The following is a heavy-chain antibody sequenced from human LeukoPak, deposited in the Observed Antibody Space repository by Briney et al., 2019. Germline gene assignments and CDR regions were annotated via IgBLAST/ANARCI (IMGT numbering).Heavy chain of an antibody. CDR1: GFTFDDYG. D-gene: IGHD3-22*01. Sequence: GGSLRLSCAASGFTFDDYGMSWVRQAPGKGLEWLSSISGSGGPTYYADSVKGRFTISRDNSKNTLYLQMNSLRAEDTGVYYCAKGRITMIVDDWYFDLWGRGTLVTVSS. J-gene: IGHJ2*01. CDR2: ISGSGGPT. CDR3: AKGRITMIVDDWYFDL. V-gene: IGHV3-23*01.